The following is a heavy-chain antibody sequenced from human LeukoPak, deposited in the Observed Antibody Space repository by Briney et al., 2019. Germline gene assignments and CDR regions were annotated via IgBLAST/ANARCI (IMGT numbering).Heavy chain of an antibody. Sequence: ESGPTLVNPTETLRLTCTFYGFSLSRRAAGVGWVRQSPRKTLEWLALIYWDDDKRYSPSLKSRLTISRDASKNQVVLTMTNMDPVDTATYYCAHRPGRSIPAAHWGQGTLVTVSS. CDR2: IYWDDDK. V-gene: IGHV2-5*02. CDR3: AHRPGRSIPAAH. D-gene: IGHD2-21*01. CDR1: GFSLSRRAAG. J-gene: IGHJ4*02.